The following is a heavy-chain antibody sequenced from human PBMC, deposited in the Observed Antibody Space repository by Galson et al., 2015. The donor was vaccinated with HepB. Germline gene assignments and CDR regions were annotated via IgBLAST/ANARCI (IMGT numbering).Heavy chain of an antibody. V-gene: IGHV3-23*01. J-gene: IGHJ3*01. D-gene: IGHD2-2*01. CDR1: GFTFRSYG. CDR2: LSADGSAT. Sequence: SLRLSCAASGFTFRSYGMSWVRQVPGKGLEWVSTLSADGSATYYVDSVRGRFTISRDISRSTFFLQLKSLRAEDTAVYYCAKDRDIVTAPGAVLASGAFDVWGQGTVVTVSS. CDR3: AKDRDIVTAPGAVLASGAFDV.